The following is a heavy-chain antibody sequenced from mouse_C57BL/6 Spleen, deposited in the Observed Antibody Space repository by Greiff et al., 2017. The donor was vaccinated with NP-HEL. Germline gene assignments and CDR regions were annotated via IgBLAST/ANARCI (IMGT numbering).Heavy chain of an antibody. Sequence: LVESGAELARPGASVKLSCKASGYTFTSYGISWVKQRTGQGLEWIGEIYPRSGNTYYNEKFKGKATLTADKSSSTAYMELRSLTSEDSAVYFCARDYGSSDYWGQGTTLTVSS. CDR3: ARDYGSSDY. J-gene: IGHJ2*01. V-gene: IGHV1-81*01. CDR2: IYPRSGNT. D-gene: IGHD1-1*01. CDR1: GYTFTSYG.